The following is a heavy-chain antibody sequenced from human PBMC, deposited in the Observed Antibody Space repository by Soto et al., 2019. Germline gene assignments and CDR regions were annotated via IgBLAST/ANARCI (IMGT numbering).Heavy chain of an antibody. CDR3: AYCGYYSSSWFPDS. V-gene: IGHV2-5*02. CDR2: IYWDDDK. CDR1: GFSLTTNGVG. Sequence: QITLKESGPSLVKPTQTLTLTCTFSGFSLTTNGVGVGWIRQSPGEALEWLALIYWDDDKRYSPSLKSRLTITKVTSKNPVVLTMTNMDSVDTAIYYCAYCGYYSSSWFPDSWGQGTLVTVSS. D-gene: IGHD6-13*01. J-gene: IGHJ4*02.